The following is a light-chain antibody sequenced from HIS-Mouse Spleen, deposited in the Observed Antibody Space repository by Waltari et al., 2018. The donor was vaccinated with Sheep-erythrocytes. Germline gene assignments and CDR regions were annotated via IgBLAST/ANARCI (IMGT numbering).Light chain of an antibody. Sequence: QSALTQPRSVSGSPGQSVPISCTGTSSDVGGYNYVSWYQQHPGKAPKLMISDVSKRPSGVPYRFSCSKSGNTASLTISGLQAEDEADYYCCSYAGSYTFWVFGGGTKLTVL. CDR1: SSDVGGYNY. J-gene: IGLJ3*02. CDR2: DVS. V-gene: IGLV2-11*01. CDR3: CSYAGSYTFWV.